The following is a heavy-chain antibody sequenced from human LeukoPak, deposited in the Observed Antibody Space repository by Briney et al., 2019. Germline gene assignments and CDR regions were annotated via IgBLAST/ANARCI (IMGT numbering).Heavy chain of an antibody. CDR1: GFTFSNYA. CDR3: ARDRTDELLWFGESPPY. CDR2: ISYDGNRK. J-gene: IGHJ4*02. Sequence: PGRSLRLSCAASGFTFSNYAMYWVRQAPGKGLEWVAIISYDGNRKYFADSVKGRFTISRDNAKNSLYLQMNSLRDEDTAVYYCARDRTDELLWFGESPPYWGQGTLVTVSS. V-gene: IGHV3-30-3*01. D-gene: IGHD3-10*01.